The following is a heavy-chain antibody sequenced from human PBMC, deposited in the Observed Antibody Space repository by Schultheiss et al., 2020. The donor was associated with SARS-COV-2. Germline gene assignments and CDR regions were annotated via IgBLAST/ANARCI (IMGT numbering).Heavy chain of an antibody. CDR3: ARRYDFWSGYVY. D-gene: IGHD3-3*01. V-gene: IGHV3-21*01. CDR1: GFTFSSYS. CDR2: ISSSSSYI. J-gene: IGHJ4*02. Sequence: GVSLRLSCAASGFTFSSYSMNWVRQAPGKGLEWVSSISSSSSYIYYADSVKGRFTISRDNAKNSLYLQMNSLRDEDTAVYYCARRYDFWSGYVYWGQGTLVTVSS.